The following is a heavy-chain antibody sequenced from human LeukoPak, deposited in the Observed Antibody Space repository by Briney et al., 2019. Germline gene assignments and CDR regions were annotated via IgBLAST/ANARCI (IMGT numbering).Heavy chain of an antibody. V-gene: IGHV3-48*03. CDR3: ARSLSSGWIPNLKAYYYMDV. CDR2: TSSSGSTI. D-gene: IGHD6-19*01. Sequence: PGGSLRLSCAASVFTFSSYEMNWVRQAPGKGLEWVAYTSSSGSTIYYADSVKGRFTISRANTQSTVFLRMNSLISDDTAVYFCARSLSSGWIPNLKAYYYMDVWGKGTAVTVSS. CDR1: VFTFSSYE. J-gene: IGHJ6*03.